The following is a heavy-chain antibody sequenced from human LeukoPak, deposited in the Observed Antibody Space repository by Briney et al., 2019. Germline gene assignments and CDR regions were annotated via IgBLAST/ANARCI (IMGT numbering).Heavy chain of an antibody. CDR1: GGSFSGYY. D-gene: IGHD1-1*01. Sequence: TSETLSLTCAVYGGSFSGYYWSWIRQPPVKGLEWIGEINHSGSTNYNPSLKSRVTISVDTSKNQFSLKLSSVTAADTAVYYCARGSRHNAFDIWGQGTMVTVSS. V-gene: IGHV4-34*01. CDR3: ARGSRHNAFDI. J-gene: IGHJ3*02. CDR2: INHSGST.